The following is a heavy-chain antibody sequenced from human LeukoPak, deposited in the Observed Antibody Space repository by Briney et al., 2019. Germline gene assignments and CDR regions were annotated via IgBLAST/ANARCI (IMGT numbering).Heavy chain of an antibody. CDR3: ARVASPIDYGDLDAFDI. V-gene: IGHV3-30*04. CDR2: ISYDGSNK. Sequence: GGSLRLSCAASGFTFSSYAMHWVRQAPGKGLEWVAVISYDGSNKYYADSVKGRFTISRDNSKNTLYLQMNSLRAEDTAVYYCARVASPIDYGDLDAFDIWGQGTMVTVSS. D-gene: IGHD4-17*01. CDR1: GFTFSSYA. J-gene: IGHJ3*02.